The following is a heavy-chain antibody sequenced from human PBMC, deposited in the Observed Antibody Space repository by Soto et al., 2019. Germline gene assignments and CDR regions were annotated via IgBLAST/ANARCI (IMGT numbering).Heavy chain of an antibody. CDR3: VKYEGPTVLFDP. J-gene: IGHJ5*02. V-gene: IGHV4-30-4*01. D-gene: IGHD4-17*01. CDR1: GDSLRIGDNY. Sequence: PSETLSLTCTVSGDSLRIGDNYWSWVRQPPGKGLEWIGFISYRGTTYYNPLLKSRLTISVDVSRNQFSLRLSSLTAADTAIYYCVKYEGPTVLFDPCGQGTLVDVSS. CDR2: ISYRGTT.